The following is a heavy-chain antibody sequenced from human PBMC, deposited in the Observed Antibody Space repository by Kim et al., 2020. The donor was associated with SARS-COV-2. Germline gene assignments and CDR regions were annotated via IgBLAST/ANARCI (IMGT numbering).Heavy chain of an antibody. J-gene: IGHJ3*01. V-gene: IGHV5-51*01. D-gene: IGHD3-22*01. CDR3: PRCHYYDSGGNYWANSFDF. CDR2: VSPADSIT. Sequence: GESLKISCEGSGYSFTDFWIAWVRHMPGKGLEWMGIVSPADSITKYSPSFQGQVTISADKSISTAFLQWSSLKASDTAMYYCPRCHYYDSGGNYWANSFDFWGYREIVSVSS. CDR1: GYSFTDFW.